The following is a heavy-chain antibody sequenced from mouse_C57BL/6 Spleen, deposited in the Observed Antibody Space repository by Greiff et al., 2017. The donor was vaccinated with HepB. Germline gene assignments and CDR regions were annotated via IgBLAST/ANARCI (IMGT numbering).Heavy chain of an antibody. D-gene: IGHD1-1*01. Sequence: QVQLQQSGAELVRPGTSVKVSCKASGYAFTNYLIEWVKQRPGQGLEWIGVINPGSGGTNYNEKFKGKATLTADKSSSTAYMQLSSLTSEDSAVYVCARKGITTVVDYWGQGTTLTVSS. CDR3: ARKGITTVVDY. CDR1: GYAFTNYL. V-gene: IGHV1-54*01. CDR2: INPGSGGT. J-gene: IGHJ2*01.